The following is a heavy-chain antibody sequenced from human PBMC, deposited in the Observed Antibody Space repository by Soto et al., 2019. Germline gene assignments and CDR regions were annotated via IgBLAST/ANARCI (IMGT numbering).Heavy chain of an antibody. V-gene: IGHV3-53*01. J-gene: IGHJ4*02. CDR3: AREPYYYDSSGYQDY. Sequence: EVQLVESGGGLIQPGGSLRLSCAASGFTVSSNYMSWVRQAPGKGLEWVSVIYSGGSTYYADSVKGRFTMSRDNSQNTMYLQMNSLRAEDTAVYYCAREPYYYDSSGYQDYWGQGTLVTVSS. CDR2: IYSGGST. CDR1: GFTVSSNY. D-gene: IGHD3-22*01.